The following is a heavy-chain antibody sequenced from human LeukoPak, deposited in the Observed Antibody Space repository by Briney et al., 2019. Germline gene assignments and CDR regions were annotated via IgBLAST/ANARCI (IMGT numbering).Heavy chain of an antibody. V-gene: IGHV3-9*01. Sequence: PGGPLRLSCAASGFTFDDYAMHWVRQAPGRGLEWVSGISWNSGSIGYADSVKGRFTISRDNAKNSLYLQMNSLRAEDTAVYYCARDSSSWRWFDPWGQGTLVTVSS. J-gene: IGHJ5*02. CDR3: ARDSSSWRWFDP. CDR2: ISWNSGSI. D-gene: IGHD6-13*01. CDR1: GFTFDDYA.